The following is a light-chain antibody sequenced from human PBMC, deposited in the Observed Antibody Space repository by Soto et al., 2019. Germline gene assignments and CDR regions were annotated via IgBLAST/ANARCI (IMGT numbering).Light chain of an antibody. J-gene: IGKJ1*01. V-gene: IGKV3-20*01. CDR3: QQYDISPWT. CDR2: GAS. Sequence: ETVLTQSPGTLSLSPGERATLSCRASQDIRSNYLAWYRQTPGQAPRLLIYGASKRASGIADRFSGSGSGTDFTLIISRLEPEDFALYYCQQYDISPWTFGQGTKVEIK. CDR1: QDIRSNY.